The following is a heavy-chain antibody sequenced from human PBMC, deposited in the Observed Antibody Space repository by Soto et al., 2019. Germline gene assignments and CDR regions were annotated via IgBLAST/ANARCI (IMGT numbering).Heavy chain of an antibody. D-gene: IGHD2-2*01. Sequence: QITLKESGPTLVKPTQTLTLTCTFSGFSLSTSGVGVGWIRQPPGKALEWLALIYWDDDKRYSPSLKSRLTITKDPSKNQVVLTMTNMDPVDTATYYCAYRPWSTSFDYWGQGTLVTVSS. CDR2: IYWDDDK. CDR3: AYRPWSTSFDY. J-gene: IGHJ4*02. V-gene: IGHV2-5*02. CDR1: GFSLSTSGVG.